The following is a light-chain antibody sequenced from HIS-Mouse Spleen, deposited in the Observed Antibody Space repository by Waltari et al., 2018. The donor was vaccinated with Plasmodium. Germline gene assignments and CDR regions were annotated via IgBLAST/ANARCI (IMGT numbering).Light chain of an antibody. CDR1: QRVSSN. J-gene: IGKJ3*01. CDR2: CAS. V-gene: IGKV3-15*01. Sequence: EIVMTQSPATLSVSPGERDTLSCRASQRVSSNLAWYQQTPGQAPRLLIYCASTRATGIPARFSGSGSGTEFTLTISSLQSEDFAVYYCQQYNNWSFTFGPGTKVDIK. CDR3: QQYNNWSFT.